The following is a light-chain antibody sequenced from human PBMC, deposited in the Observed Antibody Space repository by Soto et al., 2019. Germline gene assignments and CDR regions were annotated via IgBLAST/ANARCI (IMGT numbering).Light chain of an antibody. CDR2: DAS. Sequence: EIVMTQSPATLSVSPGERAILSCRASQSLSSDLAWYQQKPGQAPRLLIYDASTRATDIPARFSGSGSGTEFTLTISGLQSEDLAFYYCQQYYNWPLTFGGGTKVDI. J-gene: IGKJ4*01. CDR1: QSLSSD. V-gene: IGKV3-15*01. CDR3: QQYYNWPLT.